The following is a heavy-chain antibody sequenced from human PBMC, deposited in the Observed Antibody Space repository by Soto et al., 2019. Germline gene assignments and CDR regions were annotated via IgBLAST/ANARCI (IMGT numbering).Heavy chain of an antibody. CDR1: GLTLRIAG. Sequence: DVQLVESGGGLLKPGGPLRPSFAALGLTLRIAGLNWVRQPQGRGLEWVGHITDGGTTDYAAPVKDRFTISRDDSKNTLYLQINSLKIEDTAVFYCTTNSGVVAGGAFRSYWGQGTLVTVSS. V-gene: IGHV3-15*07. CDR2: ITDGGTT. CDR3: TTNSGVVAGGAFRSY. J-gene: IGHJ4*02. D-gene: IGHD6-19*01.